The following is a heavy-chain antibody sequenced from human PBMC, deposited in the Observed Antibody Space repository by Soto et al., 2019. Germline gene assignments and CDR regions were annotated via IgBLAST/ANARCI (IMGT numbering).Heavy chain of an antibody. J-gene: IGHJ6*03. CDR1: GFTFSSYG. V-gene: IGHV3-30*18. Sequence: QVQLVESGGGVVQPGRSLRLSCAASGFTFSSYGIHWVRQAPGKGLEWVAVISYDGSNKYYADSVKGRFTISRDNSKNTLYLQMNSLRAEDTAVYYCAKDFEQQLSDYYYYMDVWGKGTTVTVSS. CDR2: ISYDGSNK. CDR3: AKDFEQQLSDYYYYMDV. D-gene: IGHD6-13*01.